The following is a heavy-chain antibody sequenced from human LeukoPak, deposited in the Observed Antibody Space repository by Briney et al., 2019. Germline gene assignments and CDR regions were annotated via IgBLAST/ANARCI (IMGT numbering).Heavy chain of an antibody. CDR3: AKAYNSGSYFDY. CDR1: GFTFSSYA. D-gene: IGHD1-26*01. V-gene: IGHV3-23*01. Sequence: GGSLRLSCAASGFTFSSYAMSWVRQAPGKGVEGVSAISGSGGSTYYADSVKGGFTISRDNSKNTLYLQMNSLRAEDTAVYYCAKAYNSGSYFDYWGQGTLVTVSS. CDR2: ISGSGGST. J-gene: IGHJ4*02.